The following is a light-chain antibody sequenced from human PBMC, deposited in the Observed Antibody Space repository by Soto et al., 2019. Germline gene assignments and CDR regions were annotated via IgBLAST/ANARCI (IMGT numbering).Light chain of an antibody. J-gene: IGKJ4*01. CDR1: QSVSSY. V-gene: IGKV3-11*01. CDR3: QQRSNWGLS. Sequence: EIVLTQSPATLSLSPGERATLSCRASQSVSSYLACYQQKPGQAPRLLIDDASNRATGIPARFSGSGSGTDFTLAISSLEPEDFAVYYCQQRSNWGLSFGGGTKVEIK. CDR2: DAS.